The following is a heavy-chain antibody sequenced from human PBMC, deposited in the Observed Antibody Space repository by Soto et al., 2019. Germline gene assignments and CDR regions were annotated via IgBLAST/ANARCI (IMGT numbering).Heavy chain of an antibody. CDR1: GGTFSSYA. J-gene: IGHJ5*02. CDR2: IIPIFGTA. CDR3: ASAGYYGSGSYFWFDP. Sequence: QVQLVQSGAEVKKPGSSVKVSCKASGGTFSSYAISWVRQAPGQGLEWMGGIIPIFGTANYAQKFQGRVTITADESTSIAYMELSCLRSADTAVYYCASAGYYGSGSYFWFDPCAHGTLVTVSS. V-gene: IGHV1-69*01. D-gene: IGHD3-10*01.